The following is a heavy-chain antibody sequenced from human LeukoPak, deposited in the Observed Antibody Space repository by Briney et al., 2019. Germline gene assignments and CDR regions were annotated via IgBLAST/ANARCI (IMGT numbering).Heavy chain of an antibody. V-gene: IGHV3-30*02. CDR2: IRYDGSNK. D-gene: IGHD1-26*01. CDR3: ASLIVGATYNWFDP. Sequence: GGSLRLSCAASRFTFSSYGMHWVRQAPGKGLEWVAFIRYDGSNKYYADSVKGRFTISRDNSKNTLYLQMNSLRAEDTAVYYCASLIVGATYNWFDPWGQGTLVTVSS. CDR1: RFTFSSYG. J-gene: IGHJ5*02.